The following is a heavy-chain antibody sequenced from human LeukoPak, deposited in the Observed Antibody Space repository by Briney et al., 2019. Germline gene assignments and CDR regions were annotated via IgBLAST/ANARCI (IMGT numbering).Heavy chain of an antibody. D-gene: IGHD6-13*01. CDR1: GFTFDDYA. CDR3: AKDISIAAAGLFDY. CDR2: INWNSGSI. Sequence: PGGSLRLSCAASGFTFDDYAMHWVRQAPGKDLEWVSGINWNSGSIGYADSVKGRFTISRDNAKNSLYLQMNSLRAEDTALYYCAKDISIAAAGLFDYWGQGTLVTVSS. J-gene: IGHJ4*02. V-gene: IGHV3-9*01.